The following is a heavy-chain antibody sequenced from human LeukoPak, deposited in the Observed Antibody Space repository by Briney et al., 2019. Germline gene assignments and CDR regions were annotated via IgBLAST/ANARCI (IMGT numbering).Heavy chain of an antibody. J-gene: IGHJ4*02. CDR1: GFTFSSYG. CDR2: IRYDGSNK. V-gene: IGHV3-30*02. CDR3: AAEWGLNFDY. Sequence: GSLRLSCAASGFTFSSYGMHWVRQAPGKGLEWVAFIRYDGSNKYYADSVKGRFTISRDNSKSTLYLQMNSLRAEDTAVYYCAAEWGLNFDYWGQGTLVTVSS. D-gene: IGHD1-26*01.